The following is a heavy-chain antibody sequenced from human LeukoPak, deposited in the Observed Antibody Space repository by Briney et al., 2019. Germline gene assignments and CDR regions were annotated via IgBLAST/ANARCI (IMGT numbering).Heavy chain of an antibody. V-gene: IGHV3-7*01. D-gene: IGHD6-19*01. CDR3: ARDVYSSGWYDLNYYSYMDV. J-gene: IGHJ6*03. CDR1: GFTFSSYW. CDR2: IRKDEREK. Sequence: GGSLRLSCAASGFTFSSYWMSWVRQAPGKGLEWVANIRKDEREKYYVDSVKGRFTISRDNAKNSLYLQMNSLRAEDTAVYYCARDVYSSGWYDLNYYSYMDVWGKGTTV.